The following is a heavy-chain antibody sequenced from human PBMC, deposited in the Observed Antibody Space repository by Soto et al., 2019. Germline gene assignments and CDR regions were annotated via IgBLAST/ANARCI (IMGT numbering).Heavy chain of an antibody. CDR1: GGTFSSYT. Sequence: ASVKVSCKASGGTFSSYTISWVRQAPGQGLEWMGWMNPNSGNTGYAQKFQGRVTMTRNTSISTAYMELSSLRSEDTTVYYCARPAYYYDSSGFSFHSWGQGTLVTVSS. CDR3: ARPAYYYDSSGFSFHS. V-gene: IGHV1-8*02. J-gene: IGHJ4*02. CDR2: MNPNSGNT. D-gene: IGHD3-22*01.